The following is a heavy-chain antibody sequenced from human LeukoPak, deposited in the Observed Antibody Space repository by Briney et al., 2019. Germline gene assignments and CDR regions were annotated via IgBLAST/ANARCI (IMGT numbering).Heavy chain of an antibody. CDR3: VHCPPRSSWFH. V-gene: IGHV2-5*02. Sequence: SGPTLVNPTQTLTLTCTFSGFSLRSSGGGVGWIRQPPGKALECLALIYWDDDKRYSPSLKSRLTITKDTSKNEGALTTTSMDPVDTATHACVHCPPRSSWFHWGQGTLVTVFS. CDR2: IYWDDDK. D-gene: IGHD6-13*01. J-gene: IGHJ4*02. CDR1: GFSLRSSGGG.